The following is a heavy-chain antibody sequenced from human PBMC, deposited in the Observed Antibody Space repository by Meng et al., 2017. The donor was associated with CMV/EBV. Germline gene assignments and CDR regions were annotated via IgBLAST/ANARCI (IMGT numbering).Heavy chain of an antibody. CDR2: MNPNSGNT. D-gene: IGHD4-11*01. Sequence: ASVKVSCKASGYTFTSYDINWVRQATGQGLEWMGWMNPNSGNTGYAQKFQGRVTITRNTSISTAYMELSSLRSEDTAVYYCARGYYSNYVGYYYYYGMDVWGQGTTVTVSS. CDR3: ARGYYSNYVGYYYYYGMDV. J-gene: IGHJ6*02. V-gene: IGHV1-8*03. CDR1: GYTFTSYD.